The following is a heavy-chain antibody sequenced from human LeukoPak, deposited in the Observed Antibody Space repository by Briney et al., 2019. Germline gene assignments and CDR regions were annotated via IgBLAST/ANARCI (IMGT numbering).Heavy chain of an antibody. CDR2: ISSSGSTI. CDR3: ASTPWYYDSSGSLSYYYYYYGMDV. CDR1: GFTFSSYE. Sequence: GGSLRLSCAASGFTFSSYEMNWVRQAPGKGLEWVSYISSSGSTIYYADSVKGRFTISRDNAKNSLYLQMNSLRAEDTAVYYCASTPWYYDSSGSLSYYYYYYGMDVWGQGTTVTVSS. D-gene: IGHD3-22*01. V-gene: IGHV3-48*03. J-gene: IGHJ6*02.